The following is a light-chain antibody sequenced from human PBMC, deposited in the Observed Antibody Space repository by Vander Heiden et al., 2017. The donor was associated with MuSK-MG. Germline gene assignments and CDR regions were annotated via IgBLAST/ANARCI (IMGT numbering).Light chain of an antibody. CDR2: DAS. CDR3: QQRDYWPLT. J-gene: IGKJ4*01. Sequence: EIVLTQSPATLSLSPGERATLSCRASQSVDTYLAWFQQTPGQAPRLLIYDASTRASGTPARFSGRGSGTDFTLTISSLEPEDFAVSYCQQRDYWPLTFGGGTKVE. V-gene: IGKV3-11*01. CDR1: QSVDTY.